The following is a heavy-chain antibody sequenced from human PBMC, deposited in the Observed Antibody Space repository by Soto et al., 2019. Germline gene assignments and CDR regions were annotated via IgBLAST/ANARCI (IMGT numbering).Heavy chain of an antibody. D-gene: IGHD5-18*01. CDR2: IYYSGST. J-gene: IGHJ6*02. CDR1: GGSVSGGSYY. CDR3: ARDSRGYSYGSYYYYGMDV. V-gene: IGHV4-61*01. Sequence: PSETLSLTCTVSGGSVSGGSYYWSWIRQPPGKGLEWIGYIYYSGSTNYNPSLKSRVTISVDTSKNQFSLKLSSVTAADTAVYYCARDSRGYSYGSYYYYGMDVWGQGTTVTVSS.